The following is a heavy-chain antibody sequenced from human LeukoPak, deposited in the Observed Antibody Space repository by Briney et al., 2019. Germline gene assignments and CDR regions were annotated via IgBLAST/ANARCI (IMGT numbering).Heavy chain of an antibody. Sequence: SQTLSLTCTVSGGSISSGGYYWSWLRQHPGKGLEWIGYIYYSGSTYYNPSLKSRVTISVDTSKNQFSLKLSSVTAADTAVYYCARADYSRFDYWGQGTLVTVSS. CDR2: IYYSGST. D-gene: IGHD2-15*01. CDR3: ARADYSRFDY. CDR1: GGSISSGGYY. V-gene: IGHV4-31*03. J-gene: IGHJ4*02.